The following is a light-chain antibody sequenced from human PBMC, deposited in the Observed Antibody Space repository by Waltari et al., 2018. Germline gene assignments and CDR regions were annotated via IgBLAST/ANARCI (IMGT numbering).Light chain of an antibody. CDR1: QGISGW. V-gene: IGKV1-12*01. CDR3: QQGFNTPYT. Sequence: DIQMTQSPSSLTASVGDKVTTTCRASQGISGWLAWYQQKPGKAPNLLIYATSNLQNGVPSRFTGSGSGTDYTLTINSLQPEDFATYYCQQGFNTPYTFGQGTKVEIE. CDR2: ATS. J-gene: IGKJ2*01.